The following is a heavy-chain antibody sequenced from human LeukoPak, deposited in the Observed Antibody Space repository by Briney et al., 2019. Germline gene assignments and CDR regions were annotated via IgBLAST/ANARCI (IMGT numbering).Heavy chain of an antibody. D-gene: IGHD1-26*01. CDR3: AREARSGGIVGATIRSRPFDY. J-gene: IGHJ4*02. CDR1: GFTFSSYG. CDR2: IWYDGSNK. Sequence: GRSLRLSCAASGFTFSSYGMHWVRQAPGKGLEWVAVIWYDGSNKYYADSVKGRFTISRDNSKNTLYLQMNSLRAEDTAVYYCAREARSGGIVGATIRSRPFDYWGQGTLVTVSS. V-gene: IGHV3-33*01.